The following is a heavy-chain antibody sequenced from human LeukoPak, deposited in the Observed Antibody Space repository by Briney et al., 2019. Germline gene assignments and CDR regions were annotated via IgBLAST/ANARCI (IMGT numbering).Heavy chain of an antibody. J-gene: IGHJ3*02. Sequence: GESLKIPWKGSGYSFTSYWIGRVRQMPGKGLEGRGIIYPCDSDTRYSPSCEGQVTMSADKSTSTAYLQSSSLKASDTAMYYCARLTYYDSSGYRRCTHDPFDIWGQGRMLTASS. D-gene: IGHD3-22*01. CDR3: ARLTYYDSSGYRRCTHDPFDI. CDR1: GYSFTSYW. V-gene: IGHV5-51*01. CDR2: IYPCDSDT.